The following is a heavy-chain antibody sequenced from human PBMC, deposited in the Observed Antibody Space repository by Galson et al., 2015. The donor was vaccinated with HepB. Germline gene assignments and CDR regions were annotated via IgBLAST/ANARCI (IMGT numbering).Heavy chain of an antibody. Sequence: ETLSLTCTVSGGSISTYYWGWIRQPPGKGLEWLGYMYYSGSTNYNPSLQSRVTISVDTSKNQFSLKLSSVTAADTAVYYCARKIVVANWYFDLWGRGTLVTVSS. V-gene: IGHV4-59*01. CDR1: GGSISTYY. CDR2: MYYSGST. CDR3: ARKIVVANWYFDL. D-gene: IGHD3-22*01. J-gene: IGHJ2*01.